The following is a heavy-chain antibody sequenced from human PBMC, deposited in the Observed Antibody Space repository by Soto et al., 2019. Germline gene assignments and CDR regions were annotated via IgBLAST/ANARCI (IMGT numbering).Heavy chain of an antibody. CDR2: MNPNSGNT. Sequence: ASVKVSCKASGYTFTSYDINWVRQATGQGLEWMGWMNPNSGNTGCAQKFQGRVTMTRNTSISTAYMELNSLRAEDTAVYYCARIGTITKDYWGQGTLVTVSS. V-gene: IGHV1-8*01. J-gene: IGHJ4*02. D-gene: IGHD1-26*01. CDR1: GYTFTSYD. CDR3: ARIGTITKDY.